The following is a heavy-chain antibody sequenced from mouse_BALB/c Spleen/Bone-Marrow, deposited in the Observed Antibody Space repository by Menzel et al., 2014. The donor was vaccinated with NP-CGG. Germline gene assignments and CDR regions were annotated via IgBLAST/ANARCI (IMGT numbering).Heavy chain of an antibody. CDR2: ISPYYVDG. V-gene: IGHV1S137*01. D-gene: IGHD3-1*01. Sequence: QVQLQQSGAELVRPGVSVKISCKGSGYTFTDYAMHWVKQSHAKSLEWIGVISPYYVDGGYNQKFKGKATMTIDKSSSPAYLKLTRLTSEDSAIYSCARGGSSGLYYYARGYWGQGTSITVSS. J-gene: IGHJ4*01. CDR1: GYTFTDYA. CDR3: ARGGSSGLYYYARGY.